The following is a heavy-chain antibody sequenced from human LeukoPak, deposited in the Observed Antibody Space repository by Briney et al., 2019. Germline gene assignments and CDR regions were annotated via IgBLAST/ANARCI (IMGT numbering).Heavy chain of an antibody. CDR2: ISYDGSNK. CDR1: GFTFSSYA. J-gene: IGHJ4*02. Sequence: PGRSLRLSCAASGFTFSSYAMHWVRQAPGKGLKWVAVISYDGSNKYYADSVKGRFTISRDNSKNTLYLQMNSLRAEDTAVYYCARVAGSGSYFETYYFDYWGQGTLVTVSS. CDR3: ARVAGSGSYFETYYFDY. V-gene: IGHV3-30-3*01. D-gene: IGHD1-26*01.